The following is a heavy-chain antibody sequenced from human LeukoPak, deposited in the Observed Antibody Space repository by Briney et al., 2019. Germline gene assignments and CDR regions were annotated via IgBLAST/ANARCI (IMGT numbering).Heavy chain of an antibody. CDR2: IYDSGST. J-gene: IGHJ3*02. CDR3: ARSYSGSYYDPSDAFDI. CDR1: GGSIRSSYYY. D-gene: IGHD1-26*01. V-gene: IGHV4-39*07. Sequence: SETLSLTCTVSGGSIRSSYYYWGWIRQPPGKGLEWIGSIYDSGSTYYNPSLKSRVTISVDTSKNQFSLKLSSVAAADTAVYYCARSYSGSYYDPSDAFDIWGQGTMVTVSS.